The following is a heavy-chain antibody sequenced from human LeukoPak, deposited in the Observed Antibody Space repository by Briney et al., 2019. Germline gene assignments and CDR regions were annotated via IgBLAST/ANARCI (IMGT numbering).Heavy chain of an antibody. D-gene: IGHD6-19*01. CDR3: ARHSSGWYDY. J-gene: IGHJ4*02. Sequence: PSETLSLTCAVSGGSVSSPTWWTWVRQPPGKGLEWIGEIYHSGSTSYNPSLKSRVTLSIDKSKNQFSLKVKTVTAADTVVYYCARHSSGWYDYWGQGTLVTVSS. V-gene: IGHV4-4*02. CDR1: GGSVSSPTW. CDR2: IYHSGST.